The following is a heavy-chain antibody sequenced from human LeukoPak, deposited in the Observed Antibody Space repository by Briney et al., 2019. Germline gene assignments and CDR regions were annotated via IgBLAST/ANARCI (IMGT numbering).Heavy chain of an antibody. Sequence: GGSLRLSCAASGFTVSTYYMTWVRQAPGKGLECVSVIYSGGSTYYADSVKGRFTVSRDNSKNTLYLQMNSLRGEDTAVYYCTRDRSRAEDDWGQGTLVTVSS. CDR3: TRDRSRAEDD. CDR1: GFTVSTYY. D-gene: IGHD1-14*01. V-gene: IGHV3-53*01. CDR2: IYSGGST. J-gene: IGHJ4*02.